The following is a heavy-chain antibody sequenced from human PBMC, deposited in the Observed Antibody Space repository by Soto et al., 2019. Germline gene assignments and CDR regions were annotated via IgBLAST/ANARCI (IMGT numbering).Heavy chain of an antibody. J-gene: IGHJ6*02. V-gene: IGHV5-51*01. CDR3: TRQMMQPQMRYNMDV. D-gene: IGHD1-1*01. CDR2: INPYYSDT. CDR1: GYRFTSYW. Sequence: GESLKISGEGFGYRFTSYWIGWVRHIPGKGREWMGIINPYYSDTRYSPSFQGQVTISADKSISTVYLKWRSLKASDTAMYFCTRQMMQPQMRYNMDVWGPGTTVTVSS.